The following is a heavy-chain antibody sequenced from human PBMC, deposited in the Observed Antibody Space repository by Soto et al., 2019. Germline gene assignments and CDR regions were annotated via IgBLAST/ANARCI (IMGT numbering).Heavy chain of an antibody. V-gene: IGHV4-30-4*01. CDR2: IYYSGNT. J-gene: IGHJ4*02. D-gene: IGHD3-16*01. CDR3: AREGGESSDGLYYFDS. CDR1: GGSTSSDNY. Sequence: QVQLQESGPGLVKPSQTLSLTCTDSGGSTSSDNYWSWIRQPPGKGLEWIGHIYYSGNTDYNPSLKSRLAISIDTSKNQFSLKLSSLTAADTAVYFCAREGGESSDGLYYFDSWGQGSLVTVSS.